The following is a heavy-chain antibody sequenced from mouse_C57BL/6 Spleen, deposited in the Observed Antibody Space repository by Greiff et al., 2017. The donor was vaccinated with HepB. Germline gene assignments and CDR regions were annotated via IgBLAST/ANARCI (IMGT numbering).Heavy chain of an antibody. J-gene: IGHJ3*01. Sequence: EVKLVESGPGMVKPSQSLSLTCTVTGYSITSGYDWHWIRHFPGNKLEWMGYISYSGSTNYNPSLKSRISITHDTSKNHFFLKLNSVTTEDTATYYCARDGDGYYPSWFAYWGQGTLVTVSA. CDR2: ISYSGST. D-gene: IGHD2-3*01. CDR1: GYSITSGYD. CDR3: ARDGDGYYPSWFAY. V-gene: IGHV3-1*01.